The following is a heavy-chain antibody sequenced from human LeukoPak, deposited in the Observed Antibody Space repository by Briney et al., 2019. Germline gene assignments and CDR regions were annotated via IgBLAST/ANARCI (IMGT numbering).Heavy chain of an antibody. CDR2: ISGSGGST. CDR3: AVGGGSGWFPFDY. J-gene: IGHJ4*02. V-gene: IGHV3-23*01. Sequence: GGPLRLSCAASGFTFSSYAMSWVRQAPGKGLEWVSAISGSGGSTYYADSVKGRFTISRDNSKSTLYLQMNSLRAEDTAVYYCAVGGGSGWFPFDYWGQGTLVTVSS. CDR1: GFTFSSYA. D-gene: IGHD6-19*01.